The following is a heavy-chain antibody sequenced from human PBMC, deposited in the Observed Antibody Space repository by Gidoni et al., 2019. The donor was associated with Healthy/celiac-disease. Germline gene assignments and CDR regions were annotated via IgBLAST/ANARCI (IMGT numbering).Heavy chain of an antibody. CDR1: GYTFTGYY. J-gene: IGHJ6*02. V-gene: IGHV1-2*04. Sequence: QVQLVQSGAEVKKPGASVKVSCQASGYTFTGYYMHWVRQAPGQGREWMGWINPNSGGTNYAQKFQGWVTMTRDTSISTAYMELSRLRSDDTAVYYCARTNIRSWFYGMDVWGQGTTVTVSS. CDR2: INPNSGGT. D-gene: IGHD6-13*01. CDR3: ARTNIRSWFYGMDV.